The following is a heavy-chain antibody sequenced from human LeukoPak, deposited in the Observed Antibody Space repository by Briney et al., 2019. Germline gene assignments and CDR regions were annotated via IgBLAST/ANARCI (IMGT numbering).Heavy chain of an antibody. D-gene: IGHD2-8*01. CDR3: ARDTGGTNELLWAFDI. Sequence: SETLSLTCTVSGGSISSYYWSWSRQPPGKGVDWIGYLYYSGSTNYNPSLKSRVTISVDTSANQFSLKLRSVTAADTAVYYCARDTGGTNELLWAFDICGQGTLVTVSS. CDR1: GGSISSYY. J-gene: IGHJ3*02. V-gene: IGHV4-59*01. CDR2: LYYSGST.